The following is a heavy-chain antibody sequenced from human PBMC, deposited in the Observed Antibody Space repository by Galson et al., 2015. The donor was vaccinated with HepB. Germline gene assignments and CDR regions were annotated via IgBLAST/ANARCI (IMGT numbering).Heavy chain of an antibody. CDR3: ARDFSLYGSGSYYSAFDI. CDR1: GFTFSSYS. CDR2: ISSSSSTI. D-gene: IGHD3-10*01. Sequence: SLRLSCAASGFTFSSYSMNWVRQAPGKGLEWVSYISSSSSTIYYADSVKGRFTISRDNAKNSLYLQMNSLRDEDTAVYYCARDFSLYGSGSYYSAFDIWGQGTMVTVSS. V-gene: IGHV3-48*02. J-gene: IGHJ3*02.